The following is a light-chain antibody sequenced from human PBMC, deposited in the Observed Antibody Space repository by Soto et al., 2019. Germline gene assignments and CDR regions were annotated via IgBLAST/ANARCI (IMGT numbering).Light chain of an antibody. CDR2: GAS. V-gene: IGKV3-20*01. J-gene: IGKJ1*01. CDR3: QQYDTFPRT. Sequence: EIVLTQSPGTLSLSPGDRATLSCRASQSLSTNFFAWYQQKPGQAPRLLIYGASRRATDIPDRFSGSGSGTDFALTITRLEPADFVVYFCQQYDTFPRTFGQGTKVEI. CDR1: QSLSTNF.